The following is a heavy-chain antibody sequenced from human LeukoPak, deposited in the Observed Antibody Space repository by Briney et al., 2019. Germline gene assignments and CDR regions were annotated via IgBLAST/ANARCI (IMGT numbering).Heavy chain of an antibody. J-gene: IGHJ5*02. V-gene: IGHV1-18*01. D-gene: IGHD2-21*01. CDR2: ISAYNGNT. Sequence: GASAKVSCKASGYTFTSCGISWVRQAPGQGLEWMGWISAYNGNTNYAQKLQGRVTMTTDTSTSTAYMELRSLRSDDTAVYYCARDLVQPLFANWFDPWGQGTLVTVSS. CDR1: GYTFTSCG. CDR3: ARDLVQPLFANWFDP.